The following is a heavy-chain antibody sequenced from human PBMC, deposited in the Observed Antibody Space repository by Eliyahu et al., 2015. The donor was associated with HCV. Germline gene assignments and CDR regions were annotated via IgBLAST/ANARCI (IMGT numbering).Heavy chain of an antibody. V-gene: IGHV3-15*01. CDR3: TTGAPGGFDYYLDV. CDR2: IKSKTDGGTT. J-gene: IGHJ6*03. CDR1: GFTFIKAW. D-gene: IGHD3-10*01. Sequence: EVQLVESGGGLVKPXGSLRLSCAAXGFTFIKAWMSLVRQDPGKGLEWIGRIKSKTDGGTTDYAAPVKDRFTISRDDSKSTLYLQMNSLKTEDTAVYYCTTGAPGGFDYYLDVWGQGTTVTVSS.